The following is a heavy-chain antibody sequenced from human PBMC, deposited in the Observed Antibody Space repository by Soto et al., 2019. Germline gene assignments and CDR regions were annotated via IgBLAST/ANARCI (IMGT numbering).Heavy chain of an antibody. D-gene: IGHD3-3*01. Sequence: SETLSLTCTVSGGSISSYYWSWIRQPPGKGLEWIGYIYYSGSTNYNPSLKIRVTISVDTSKNQFSLKLSSVTAADTAVYYCASTSTKYDFWSGYYLYENWFDPWGQGTLVTVSS. CDR2: IYYSGST. V-gene: IGHV4-59*01. CDR1: GGSISSYY. J-gene: IGHJ5*02. CDR3: ASTSTKYDFWSGYYLYENWFDP.